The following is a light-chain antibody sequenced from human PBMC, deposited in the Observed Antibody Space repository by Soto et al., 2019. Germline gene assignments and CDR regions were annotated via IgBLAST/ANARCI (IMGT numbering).Light chain of an antibody. CDR1: SSDVGSYNR. V-gene: IGLV2-18*01. Sequence: QSALTQPPSVSGSPGQSVTISCTGTSSDVGSYNRVSWYQQPPGTAPKLMIYEVSNWPSGVPDRFSGSKSGNTASLTISGLQAEDEADYYCSLYTSSIVVFGGGTQLTVL. J-gene: IGLJ2*01. CDR3: SLYTSSIVV. CDR2: EVS.